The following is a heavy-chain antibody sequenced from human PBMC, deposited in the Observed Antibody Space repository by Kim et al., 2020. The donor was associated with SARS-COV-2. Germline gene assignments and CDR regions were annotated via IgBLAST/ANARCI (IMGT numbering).Heavy chain of an antibody. CDR2: INHSGST. Sequence: SETLSLTCAVYGGSFSGYYWSWIRQPPGKGLEWIGEINHSGSTNYNPSLKSRVTISVDTSKNQFSLKLSSVTAADTAVYYCARGNMVRGVMAPDWFDPRG. CDR3: ARGNMVRGVMAPDWFDP. V-gene: IGHV4-34*01. CDR1: GGSFSGYY. J-gene: IGHJ5*02. D-gene: IGHD3-10*01.